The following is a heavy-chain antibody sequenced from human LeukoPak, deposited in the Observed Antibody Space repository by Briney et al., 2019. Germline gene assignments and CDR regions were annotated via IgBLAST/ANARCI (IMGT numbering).Heavy chain of an antibody. D-gene: IGHD3-10*01. CDR3: ARGGSVFAYFFDY. J-gene: IGHJ4*02. V-gene: IGHV3-23*01. Sequence: GGSLRLSCAASGFIFSNYAMAWARLTPGKGLEWVSAISGSGGTTYCTDSVKGRFTISRDSSTNTLYLQLSSLRAEDTAIYYCARGGSVFAYFFDYWGQGTLVTVSS. CDR1: GFIFSNYA. CDR2: ISGSGGTT.